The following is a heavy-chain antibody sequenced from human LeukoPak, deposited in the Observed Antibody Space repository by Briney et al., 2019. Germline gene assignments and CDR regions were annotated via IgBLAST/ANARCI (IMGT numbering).Heavy chain of an antibody. CDR3: ARADQWELGLIDY. V-gene: IGHV4-61*02. CDR2: FYTSDST. CDR1: GGSISSGSYY. Sequence: SETLSLTCTVSGGSISSGSYYWSWIRQPAGKGLEWIGRFYTSDSTNYNPSLKSRVTISLDTSKNQFSLKLSSVTAADTAVYYCARADQWELGLIDYWGQGTLATVSS. D-gene: IGHD1-26*01. J-gene: IGHJ4*02.